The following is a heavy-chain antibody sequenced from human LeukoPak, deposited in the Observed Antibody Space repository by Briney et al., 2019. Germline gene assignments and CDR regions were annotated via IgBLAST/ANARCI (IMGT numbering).Heavy chain of an antibody. Sequence: GGSLRLSCAASGFTFSSYAMSWVRQSTGKGLEWVSATSGSGGNTYSADSVKGRCTISRDNSLQTLFLNMNSLRAEDTAVYYCARGMSATSGYLELEYWGQGALVTVST. CDR3: ARGMSATSGYLELEY. J-gene: IGHJ4*02. CDR2: TSGSGGNT. D-gene: IGHD3-22*01. V-gene: IGHV3-23*01. CDR1: GFTFSSYA.